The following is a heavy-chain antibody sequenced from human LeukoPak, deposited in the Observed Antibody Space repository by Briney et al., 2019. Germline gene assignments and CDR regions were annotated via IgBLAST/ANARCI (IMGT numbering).Heavy chain of an antibody. V-gene: IGHV1-2*02. CDR2: INPNSGGT. D-gene: IGHD3-22*01. CDR3: AREGLVVITTDAFDI. CDR1: GYTFTGYY. J-gene: IGHJ3*02. Sequence: ASVKVSCKASGYTFTGYYMHWVRQAPGQGLEWMGWINPNSGGTNYAQKFQGRVTMTRDTSISTAYMELSRLRSDDTAVYYCAREGLVVITTDAFDIWGQGTMVTVSS.